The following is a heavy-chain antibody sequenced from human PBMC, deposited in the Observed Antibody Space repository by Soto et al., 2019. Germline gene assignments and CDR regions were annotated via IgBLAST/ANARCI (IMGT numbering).Heavy chain of an antibody. Sequence: PGGSLRLSCAASGFTFSSYSMNWVRQAPGKGLEWVSSISSSSSYIYYADSVKGRFTISRDNAKNSLYLQINSLRAEDTAVYYCARGNRYSGYDWFVGSFDYWGQGTLVTVSS. CDR1: GFTFSSYS. CDR2: ISSSSSYI. D-gene: IGHD5-12*01. J-gene: IGHJ4*02. CDR3: ARGNRYSGYDWFVGSFDY. V-gene: IGHV3-21*01.